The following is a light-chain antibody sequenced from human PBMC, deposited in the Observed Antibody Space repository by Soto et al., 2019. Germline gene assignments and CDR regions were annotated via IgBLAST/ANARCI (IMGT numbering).Light chain of an antibody. CDR2: AAS. V-gene: IGKV1-5*01. CDR3: QLYNTYSWT. J-gene: IGKJ1*01. CDR1: QSISSW. Sequence: MYHSPSTLSATVGDRVTITCRASQSISSWLAWYQQKPGTAPKLLISAASNLESGVPSRFSGSGSGTEFTLTISGLQPNDFATYYCQLYNTYSWTFGQGGKVDIK.